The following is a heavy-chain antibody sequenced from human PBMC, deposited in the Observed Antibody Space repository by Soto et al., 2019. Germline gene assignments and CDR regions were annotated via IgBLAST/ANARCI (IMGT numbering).Heavy chain of an antibody. D-gene: IGHD3-3*01. Sequence: EVQLLESGGGLVQPGGSLRLSCAASGFTFSSYAMSWVRQAPGKGLEWVSAISGSGGSTYYADSVKGRFTISRDNSKDTLYLQMNLLRAEDTAVYYRSKGRSYDFWIYDYWGQGSLVTVS. CDR1: GFTFSSYA. CDR2: ISGSGGST. CDR3: SKGRSYDFWIYDY. V-gene: IGHV3-23*01. J-gene: IGHJ4*02.